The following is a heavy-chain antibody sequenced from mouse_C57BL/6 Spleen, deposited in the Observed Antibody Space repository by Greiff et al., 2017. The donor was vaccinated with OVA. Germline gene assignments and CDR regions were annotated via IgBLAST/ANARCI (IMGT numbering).Heavy chain of an antibody. D-gene: IGHD1-1*01. V-gene: IGHV1-54*01. CDR1: GYAFTNYL. CDR2: INPGSGGT. J-gene: IGHJ4*01. CDR3: ARSGYYGTGAMDY. Sequence: QVQLQQSGAELVRPGTSVKVSCKASGYAFTNYLIEWVKQRPGQGLEWIGVINPGSGGTNYNEKFKGKATLTADKSSSTAYMQLSSLTSEESAVYVGARSGYYGTGAMDYWGQGTSVTVSS.